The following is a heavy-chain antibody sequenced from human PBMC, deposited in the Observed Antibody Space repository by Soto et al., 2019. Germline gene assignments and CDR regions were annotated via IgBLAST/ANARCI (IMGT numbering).Heavy chain of an antibody. D-gene: IGHD2-2*02. CDR2: IYPGDSDT. J-gene: IGHJ6*02. CDR1: GYSFTSYW. CDR3: ARQYCSSTSCYIGGYYYGMDV. V-gene: IGHV5-51*01. Sequence: LKISCKGSGYSFTSYWIGWVRQMPGKGLEWMGIIYPGDSDTRYSPSFQGQVTISADKSISTAYLQWSSLKASDTAMYYCARQYCSSTSCYIGGYYYGMDVWGQGTTVTVSS.